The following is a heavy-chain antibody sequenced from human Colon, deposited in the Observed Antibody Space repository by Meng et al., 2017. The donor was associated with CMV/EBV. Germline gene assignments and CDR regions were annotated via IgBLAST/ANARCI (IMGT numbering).Heavy chain of an antibody. J-gene: IGHJ4*02. Sequence: ASVKVSCKVSDYNIINHDISWVRQAPGQRPEWVGWITTYNSNTNYAQKFQDRVTMTTDTSTSTVYMELRRLRSDDTAVYYCARRIPTVGASTAFDYWGQGTLVTVSS. CDR2: ITTYNSNT. D-gene: IGHD1-26*01. CDR1: DYNIINHD. CDR3: ARRIPTVGASTAFDY. V-gene: IGHV1-18*01.